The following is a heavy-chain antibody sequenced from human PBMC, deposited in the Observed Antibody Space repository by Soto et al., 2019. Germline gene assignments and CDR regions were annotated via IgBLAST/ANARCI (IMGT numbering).Heavy chain of an antibody. CDR1: GFTFSSYA. Sequence: HPGGSLRLSCAASGFTFSSYAMSWVRQAPGKGLEWVSAISGSGGSTYYADSVKGRFTISRDNSKNTLYLQMNSLRAEDTAVYYCAKSIAAFRPDYYYYGMDVWGQGTTVTVSS. CDR3: AKSIAAFRPDYYYYGMDV. CDR2: ISGSGGST. D-gene: IGHD6-6*01. J-gene: IGHJ6*02. V-gene: IGHV3-23*01.